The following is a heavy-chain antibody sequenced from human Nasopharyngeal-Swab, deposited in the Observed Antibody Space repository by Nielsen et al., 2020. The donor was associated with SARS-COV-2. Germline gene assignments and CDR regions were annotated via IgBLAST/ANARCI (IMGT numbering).Heavy chain of an antibody. V-gene: IGHV1-18*01. CDR3: ARDSDDFWSVKNWGYYYYYGMDV. Sequence: ASVNVSCKASGYNFTSYGISWVRQAPGQGLEWMGWISAYNGNTNYAQKLQGRVTMTTDTSTSTAYMELRSLRSDDTAVYYCARDSDDFWSVKNWGYYYYYGMDVWGQGTTVTVSS. CDR2: ISAYNGNT. D-gene: IGHD3-3*01. J-gene: IGHJ6*02. CDR1: GYNFTSYG.